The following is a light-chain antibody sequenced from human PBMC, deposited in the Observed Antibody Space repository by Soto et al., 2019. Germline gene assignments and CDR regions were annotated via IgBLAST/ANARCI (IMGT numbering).Light chain of an antibody. J-gene: IGKJ5*01. V-gene: IGKV2D-29*02. CDR1: QSLPHITGETF. CDR3: MQSTQLPPT. CDR2: EVS. Sequence: DFVMTQTPLSLSVAPGQPASISCKSSQSLPHITGETFLFWYLQKPGQSPQLLIYEVSTRVSGVPDRFSGSGSGTDFTLEISRVETDDVGIYYCMQSTQLPPTFGQGTRLEIK.